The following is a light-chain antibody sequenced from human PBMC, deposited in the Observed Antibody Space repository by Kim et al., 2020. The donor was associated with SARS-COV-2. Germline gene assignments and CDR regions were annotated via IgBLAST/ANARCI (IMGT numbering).Light chain of an antibody. Sequence: DIVMTQSPDSLTVSLGEGATINCKSSQSVLYSSNNKNYLAWYQQKPGQPPKLLIYWASTRESGVPDRFSGSGSGTDSTLTISSLQAEDVAIYYCQQYYTIPPTFGQGTKLEI. J-gene: IGKJ2*01. CDR2: WAS. V-gene: IGKV4-1*01. CDR1: QSVLYSSNNKNY. CDR3: QQYYTIPPT.